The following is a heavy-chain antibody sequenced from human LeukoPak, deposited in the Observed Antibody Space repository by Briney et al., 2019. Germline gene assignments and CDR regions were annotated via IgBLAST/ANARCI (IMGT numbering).Heavy chain of an antibody. CDR2: IYYSGST. J-gene: IGHJ4*02. D-gene: IGHD2-2*01. Sequence: SETLSLTCTVSGGSISSYYWSWIRQPPGKGLEWIGYIYYSGSTNYNPSLKIRVTISVDTSKNQFSLKLSSVTAADTAVYYCVRGDIVVVPAATFNFDYWGQGTLVTVSS. CDR1: GGSISSYY. V-gene: IGHV4-59*01. CDR3: VRGDIVVVPAATFNFDY.